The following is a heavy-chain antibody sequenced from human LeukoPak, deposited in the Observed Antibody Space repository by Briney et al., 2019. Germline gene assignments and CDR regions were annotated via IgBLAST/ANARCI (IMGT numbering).Heavy chain of an antibody. J-gene: IGHJ6*02. D-gene: IGHD5-18*01. CDR3: AKEVFRYGYHGLDV. V-gene: IGHV3-48*01. CDR2: ISGSSGII. CDR1: GFTFNTYT. Sequence: GGSLRLSCAASGFTFNTYTMNWVRQAPGKGLEWVSYISGSSGIIDYADSVRGRFTISRDNAKNSLYLQMDSLRAEDTAVYYCAKEVFRYGYHGLDVWGQGTTVTVSS.